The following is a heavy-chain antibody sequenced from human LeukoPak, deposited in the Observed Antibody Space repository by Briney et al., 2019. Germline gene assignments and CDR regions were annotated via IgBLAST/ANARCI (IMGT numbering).Heavy chain of an antibody. J-gene: IGHJ4*02. CDR2: IYPGDSDT. Sequence: GESLQISCKGSGYSFTSYWIGWVRQLPGKGLEWMGIIYPGDSDTRYSPSFQGQVTISADKSISTAYLQWSSLKASDTAMYYCARRPGYSSSWLVGAFDYWGQGTLVTVSS. V-gene: IGHV5-51*01. CDR3: ARRPGYSSSWLVGAFDY. D-gene: IGHD6-13*01. CDR1: GYSFTSYW.